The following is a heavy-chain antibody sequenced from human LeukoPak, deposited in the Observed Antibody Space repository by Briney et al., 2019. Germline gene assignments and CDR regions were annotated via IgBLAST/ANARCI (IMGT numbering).Heavy chain of an antibody. Sequence: GGSLRLSCAASGFTFGSCVMSWVRQAPGKGLEWISGISGSGVNTHYADSVRGRFTISRDNSKNILYLQMNSLRAEDTALYYCAKEKGPDVTDYWGQGTLVTVSS. CDR2: ISGSGVNT. V-gene: IGHV3-23*01. D-gene: IGHD1-14*01. CDR3: AKEKGPDVTDY. J-gene: IGHJ4*02. CDR1: GFTFGSCV.